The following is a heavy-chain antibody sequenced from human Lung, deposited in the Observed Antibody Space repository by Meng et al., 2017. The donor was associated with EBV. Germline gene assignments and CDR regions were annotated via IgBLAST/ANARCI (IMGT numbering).Heavy chain of an antibody. CDR2: IYYSGST. CDR1: GCSTSSGGYY. Sequence: QWKLTDAAQVLGNPSQTLALTCAGSGCSTSSGGYYWSWIRPPPGKGLEWIGYIYYSGSTYYNPSLKSLVSISVDTSNNQFSLKLSSVTAADTAVYYCARAVDTGYFDYWGQGTLVTVFS. V-gene: IGHV4-31*01. J-gene: IGHJ4*02. CDR3: ARAVDTGYFDY. D-gene: IGHD5-18*01.